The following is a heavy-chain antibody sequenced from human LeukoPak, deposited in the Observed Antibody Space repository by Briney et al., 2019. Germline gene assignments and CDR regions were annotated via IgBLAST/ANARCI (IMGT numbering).Heavy chain of an antibody. CDR1: GFTFSSYS. J-gene: IGHJ4*02. V-gene: IGHV3-48*01. CDR2: ISSSSSTI. D-gene: IGHD6-19*01. Sequence: GGSLRLSCAASGFTFSSYSMNWVRQAPGKGLEWVSYISSSSSTIYYADSVKGRFTISRDNAKNSLYLQMNSLRAEDTAVYYCAKDGSGWNIDYWGQGTLVTVSS. CDR3: AKDGSGWNIDY.